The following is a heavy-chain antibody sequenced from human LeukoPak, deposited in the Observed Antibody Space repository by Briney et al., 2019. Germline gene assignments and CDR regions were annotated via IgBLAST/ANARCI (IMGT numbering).Heavy chain of an antibody. CDR2: INHSGST. V-gene: IGHV4-34*01. D-gene: IGHD6-19*01. J-gene: IGHJ4*02. CDR3: ARLIAVAGTDY. CDR1: GGAFSGYY. Sequence: SETLSLTCAVYGGAFSGYYWSWIRQPPGKGLEWIGEINHSGSTNYNPSLKSRVTISVDTSKNQFSLKLSSVAAADTAVYYCARLIAVAGTDYWGQGTLVTVSS.